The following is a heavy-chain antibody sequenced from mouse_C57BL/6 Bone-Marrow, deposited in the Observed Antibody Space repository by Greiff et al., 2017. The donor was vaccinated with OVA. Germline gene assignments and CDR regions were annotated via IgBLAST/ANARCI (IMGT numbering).Heavy chain of an antibody. Sequence: EVQLVESGGDLVKPGGSLKLSCAASGFTFSSYGMSWVRQTPDQRLEWVATISSGGSYTYYPDSVKGRFTISRDNAKNTLYLQMSSLKSEDTAMYYCAIITAVYYAMDYWGQGTSVTVSS. V-gene: IGHV5-6*01. CDR1: GFTFSSYG. CDR3: AIITAVYYAMDY. J-gene: IGHJ4*01. CDR2: ISSGGSYT. D-gene: IGHD1-1*01.